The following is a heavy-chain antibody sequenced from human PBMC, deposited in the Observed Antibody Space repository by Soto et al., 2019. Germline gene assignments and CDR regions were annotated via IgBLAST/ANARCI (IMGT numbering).Heavy chain of an antibody. V-gene: IGHV6-1*01. CDR3: ERVGGEYSSGWLRRYYYGMDV. J-gene: IGHJ6*02. Sequence: PSQTRSLTCVISGDSVSSNSAAWNWVRQSPSRGLEWLGRTYYRSKWYNDYAVSVKSRITINPDTSKNQFSLQLNSVTPEDTAVYYCERVGGEYSSGWLRRYYYGMDVWGQGTTVTVSS. CDR2: TYYRSKWYN. CDR1: GDSVSSNSAA. D-gene: IGHD6-19*01.